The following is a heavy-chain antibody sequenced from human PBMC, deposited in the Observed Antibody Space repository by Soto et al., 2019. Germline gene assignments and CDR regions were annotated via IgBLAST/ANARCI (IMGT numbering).Heavy chain of an antibody. CDR3: ARVISSREEYFDY. V-gene: IGHV4-4*02. Sequence: QVQLQESGPGLVKPSVPLSLTCAVSGDSISASSGWSWVRRPPGKRLEWIGEISHSGTTNYNPALKSRVTMSIDKAKHQFSLNRTSVTAADAAVYYCARVISSREEYFDYWGQGTLVTVSP. CDR1: GDSISASSG. D-gene: IGHD2-2*01. CDR2: ISHSGTT. J-gene: IGHJ4*02.